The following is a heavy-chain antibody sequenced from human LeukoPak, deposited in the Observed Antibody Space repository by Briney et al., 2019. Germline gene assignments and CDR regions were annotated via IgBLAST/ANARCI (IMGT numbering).Heavy chain of an antibody. D-gene: IGHD6-6*01. CDR3: AKKWNEQLGPNYFDY. CDR1: GFTFSSFA. J-gene: IGHJ4*02. CDR2: ISDSGGTT. V-gene: IGHV3-23*01. Sequence: GGSLRLSCAASGFTFSSFAMSWVRQAPGKGLEWVSAISDSGGTTYYADSVKGRFTISRDNSKNTLYLQMSSLRAEDTAVYYCAKKWNEQLGPNYFDYWGQGTLVTVSS.